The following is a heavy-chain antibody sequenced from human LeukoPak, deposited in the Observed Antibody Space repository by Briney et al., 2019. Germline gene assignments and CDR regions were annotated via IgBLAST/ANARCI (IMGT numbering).Heavy chain of an antibody. CDR2: ISYDGSNK. Sequence: PGRSLRLSCAASGFTFSSYGMHWVRQAPGKGLEWVAVISYDGSNKYYADSVKGRFTISRDNSKNTLYLQMNSLRAEDTAVYYCARVGPSGVVVPAAIENWFDPWGQGTLVTVSS. J-gene: IGHJ5*02. CDR3: ARVGPSGVVVPAAIENWFDP. V-gene: IGHV3-30*03. CDR1: GFTFSSYG. D-gene: IGHD2-2*01.